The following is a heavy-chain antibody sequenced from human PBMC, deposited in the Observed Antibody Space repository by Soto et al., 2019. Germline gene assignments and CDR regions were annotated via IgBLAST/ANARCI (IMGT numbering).Heavy chain of an antibody. CDR2: IDLDGNEK. Sequence: PGGSLRLSCAASGFTFNYYYMSWVRQAPGKGLEWVANIDLDGNEKFYVDSVRGRFTISRDSASNSLYLQMNSLRPEDTAVYFCARGPEYSPHFDYWGQGTLVTVSS. CDR3: ARGPEYSPHFDY. CDR1: GFTFNYYY. D-gene: IGHD5-12*01. V-gene: IGHV3-7*04. J-gene: IGHJ4*02.